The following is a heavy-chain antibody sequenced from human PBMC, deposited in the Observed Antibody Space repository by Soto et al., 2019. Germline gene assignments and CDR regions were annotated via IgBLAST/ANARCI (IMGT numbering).Heavy chain of an antibody. Sequence: QVQLVQSGAEVKRPGASVKVSCKAAGYTFAKYDMNWVRQAPGQGLEWMGWMNPTSGNTGYAQKFQGRLTMTWDTAIGIAHMELSSLRNEDTAVYYCARSDGHTFNWLDSWGQGTLVTVSA. J-gene: IGHJ5*01. CDR1: GYTFAKYD. D-gene: IGHD2-2*02. V-gene: IGHV1-8*01. CDR2: MNPTSGNT. CDR3: ARSDGHTFNWLDS.